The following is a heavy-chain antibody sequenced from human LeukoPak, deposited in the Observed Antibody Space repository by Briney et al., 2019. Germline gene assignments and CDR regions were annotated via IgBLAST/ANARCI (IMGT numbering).Heavy chain of an antibody. D-gene: IGHD3-22*01. CDR3: ARGYYYYDSSGYLIDY. CDR1: GGSISSYY. Sequence: PSETLSLTCTVSGGSISSYYWSWIRQPPGKGLEWIGYIYYSGSTNYNPSLKSRVTISVDTSKNQFSLKLSSVTAADTAVYYCARGYYYYDSSGYLIDYWGQGTLVTVSS. J-gene: IGHJ4*02. CDR2: IYYSGST. V-gene: IGHV4-59*01.